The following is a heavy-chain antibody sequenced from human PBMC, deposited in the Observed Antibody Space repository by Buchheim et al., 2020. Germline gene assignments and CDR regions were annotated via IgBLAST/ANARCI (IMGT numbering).Heavy chain of an antibody. CDR2: IWYDGSNK. D-gene: IGHD3-22*01. CDR3: ARDRDSGDDDYYYSSALRQGYYGMDV. V-gene: IGHV3-33*01. Sequence: QVQLVESGGGVVQPGRSLRLSCAASGFTFSSYGMHWVRQAPGKGLEWVAVIWYDGSNKYYADSVKGRFTISRDNSKNTLYLQMNSLRAEDTAVYYCARDRDSGDDDYYYSSALRQGYYGMDVWGQGTT. J-gene: IGHJ6*02. CDR1: GFTFSSYG.